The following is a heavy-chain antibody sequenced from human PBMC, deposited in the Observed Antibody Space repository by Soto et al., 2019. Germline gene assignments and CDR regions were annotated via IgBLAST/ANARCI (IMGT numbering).Heavy chain of an antibody. CDR1: GFTFSSYA. J-gene: IGHJ5*02. D-gene: IGHD6-13*01. CDR3: EKEPSSSWLNWFDP. Sequence: PGGSLRLSCAASGFTFSSYAMSWVRQAPGKELEWVSAISGSGGSTYYADSVKGRFTISRDNSKNTLYLQMNSLRAEDTAVYYCEKEPSSSWLNWFDPWGQGTLVTVSS. V-gene: IGHV3-23*01. CDR2: ISGSGGST.